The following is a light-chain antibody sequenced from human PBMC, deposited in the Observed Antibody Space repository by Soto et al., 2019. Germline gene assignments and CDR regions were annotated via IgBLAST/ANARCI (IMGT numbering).Light chain of an antibody. V-gene: IGLV2-23*01. CDR2: EGT. CDR3: CSHAGSSSWV. CDR1: SSDFGTYNL. J-gene: IGLJ3*02. Sequence: QSVLTQPASVSGSPGQSITISCTGKSSDFGTYNLVSWYQQYPGKAPKLIIYEGTKRPPGVSDRFSGSESGNTASLTISGLQTEDEADYYCCSHAGSSSWVFGGGTKHTVL.